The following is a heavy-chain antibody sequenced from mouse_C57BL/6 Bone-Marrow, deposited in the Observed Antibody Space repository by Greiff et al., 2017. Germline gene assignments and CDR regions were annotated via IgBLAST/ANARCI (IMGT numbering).Heavy chain of an antibody. D-gene: IGHD1-1*01. CDR1: GYTFTSYW. V-gene: IGHV1-55*01. CDR2: IYPGSGST. Sequence: QVQLKQPGAELVKPGASVKMSCKASGYTFTSYWITWVKQRPGQGLEWIGDIYPGSGSTNYNEKFKSKATLTVDTSSSTAYMQLSSLTSEDSAVYYCARGSTTVVEAYWGQGTLVTVSA. CDR3: ARGSTTVVEAY. J-gene: IGHJ3*01.